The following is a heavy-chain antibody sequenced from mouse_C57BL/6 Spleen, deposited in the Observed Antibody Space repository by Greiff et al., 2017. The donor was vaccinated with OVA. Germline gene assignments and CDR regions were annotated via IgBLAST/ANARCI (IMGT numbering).Heavy chain of an antibody. J-gene: IGHJ2*01. CDR1: GYAFSSYW. Sequence: QVQLQQSGAELVKPGASVKISCKASGYAFSSYWMNWVKQRPGKGLEWIGQIYPGDGDTNYNGKFKGKATLTADKSSSTAYMQLSSLTSEDSAVYFGTRKTAQAPFDYWGKGTTLTVSS. CDR2: IYPGDGDT. V-gene: IGHV1-80*01. D-gene: IGHD3-2*02. CDR3: TRKTAQAPFDY.